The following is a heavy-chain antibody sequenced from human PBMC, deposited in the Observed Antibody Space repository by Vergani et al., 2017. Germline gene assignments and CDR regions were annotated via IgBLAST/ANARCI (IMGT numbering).Heavy chain of an antibody. CDR2: IIPIFGTA. CDR1: GGTFSSYA. V-gene: IGHV1-69*12. CDR3: AIYWHPDLTIFHYYYYGMDV. D-gene: IGHD3-9*01. J-gene: IGHJ6*02. Sequence: QVQLVQSGAEVKKPGSSVKVSCKASGGTFSSYAISWVRQAPGQGLEWMGGIIPIFGTANYAQKFQGRVTITADESTSTAYMELSSLRSEDTAVYYWAIYWHPDLTIFHYYYYGMDVWGQGTTVTVSS.